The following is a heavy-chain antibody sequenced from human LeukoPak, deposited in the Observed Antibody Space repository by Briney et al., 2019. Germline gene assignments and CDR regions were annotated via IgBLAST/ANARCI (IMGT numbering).Heavy chain of an antibody. J-gene: IGHJ1*01. D-gene: IGHD4-23*01. CDR2: ISSSSRII. CDR3: ARANYGGNPRYFQH. Sequence: TGGSLRLSCAASGFTFSDYYMSWIRQAPGKGLEWISYISSSSRIIYCADSVKGRFTISRDNAQSSMYLQMNSLRAEDTAVYYCARANYGGNPRYFQHWGQGTLVTVSS. CDR1: GFTFSDYY. V-gene: IGHV3-11*01.